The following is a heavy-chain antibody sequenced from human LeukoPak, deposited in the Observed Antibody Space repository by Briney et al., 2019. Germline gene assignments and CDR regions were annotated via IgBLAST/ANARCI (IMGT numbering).Heavy chain of an antibody. D-gene: IGHD1-26*01. Sequence: TGGSLRLSCATSGFTFTDYYMSWIRQAPGKGLEWVSYISVSGTTMYYADSVKGRFTLSRDNAKNSLYLQMNSLRAEDTAVYYCARVARGSYWSDYWGQGTLVTVSS. CDR3: ARVARGSYWSDY. CDR1: GFTFTDYY. V-gene: IGHV3-11*04. J-gene: IGHJ4*02. CDR2: ISVSGTTM.